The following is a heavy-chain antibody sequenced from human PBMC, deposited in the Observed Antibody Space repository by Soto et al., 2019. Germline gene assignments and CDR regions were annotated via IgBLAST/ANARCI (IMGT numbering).Heavy chain of an antibody. J-gene: IGHJ3*01. D-gene: IGHD2-15*01. Sequence: EVQLLESGGGLVQPGGSLRLSCAASGFTFRIYAMSWVRQVPGQGLEWVSTISDSADSAYYADSVKGRFTISRDNSKNTLYLQMNSLRAEDTAVYYCARPHGGKIGDALDLWGQGTTVTVSS. CDR1: GFTFRIYA. CDR3: ARPHGGKIGDALDL. V-gene: IGHV3-23*01. CDR2: ISDSADSA.